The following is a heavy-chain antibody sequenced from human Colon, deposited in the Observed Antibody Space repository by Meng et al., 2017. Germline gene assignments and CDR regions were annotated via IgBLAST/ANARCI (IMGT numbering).Heavy chain of an antibody. J-gene: IGHJ4*02. D-gene: IGHD2-15*01. CDR2: ISHGGST. CDR1: GESFGNYF. Sequence: QVFREQVGACRLKPSETLSLPCAVCGESFGNYFWNWIRQPPGKGLDWIGEISHGGSTNYNPSLKSRVTISLDMSKNQFSLNLTSVTAADTAVYYCARGLGTIQRGYCSGGSCSSDYWGQRTLVTVSS. CDR3: ARGLGTIQRGYCSGGSCSSDY. V-gene: IGHV4-34*01.